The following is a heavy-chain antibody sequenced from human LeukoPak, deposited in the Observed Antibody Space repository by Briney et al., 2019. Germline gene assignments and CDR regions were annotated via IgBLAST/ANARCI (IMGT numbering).Heavy chain of an antibody. J-gene: IGHJ4*02. CDR3: TRLPSSGQTYFDY. V-gene: IGHV4-59*08. D-gene: IGHD6-19*01. CDR1: GGSINSYY. CDR2: ISYSGST. Sequence: SETLSLTCTVSGGSINSYYWSWIRQPPGKGLAWIGYISYSGSTNYNPSLKSRVTISVDTSKNQFSLKLSSVTAADTAVYYCTRLPSSGQTYFDYWGQGTLVTVSS.